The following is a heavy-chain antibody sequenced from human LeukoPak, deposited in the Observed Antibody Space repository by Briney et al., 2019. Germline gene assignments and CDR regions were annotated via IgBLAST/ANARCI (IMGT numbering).Heavy chain of an antibody. D-gene: IGHD6-19*01. CDR1: GFTFSSYA. CDR3: AKSGSGWYGGGFDY. Sequence: TGRSLRLSCAASGFTFSSYAMSWVRQAPGKGLEWVSAISGSGGSTYYADSVKGRFTISRDNSKNTLYLQMNSLRAEATAAYYFAKSGSGWYGGGFDYWGQGTLVTVSS. V-gene: IGHV3-23*01. CDR2: ISGSGGST. J-gene: IGHJ4*02.